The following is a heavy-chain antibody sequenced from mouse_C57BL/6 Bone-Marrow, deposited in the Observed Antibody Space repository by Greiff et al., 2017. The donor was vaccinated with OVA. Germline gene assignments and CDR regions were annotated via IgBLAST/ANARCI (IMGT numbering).Heavy chain of an antibody. CDR3: TRLLREFAY. CDR2: IDPENGDT. D-gene: IGHD1-1*01. CDR1: GFNIKDDY. V-gene: IGHV14-4*01. Sequence: SGAELVRPGASVKLSCTASGFNIKDDYMHWVKQRPEQGLEWIGWIDPENGDTEYASKFQGKATITADTSSNTAYLQLSSLTSEDTAVYYCTRLLREFAYWGQGTLVTVSA. J-gene: IGHJ3*01.